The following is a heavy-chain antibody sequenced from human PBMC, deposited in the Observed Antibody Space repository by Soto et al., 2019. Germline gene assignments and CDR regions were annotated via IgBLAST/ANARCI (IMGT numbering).Heavy chain of an antibody. D-gene: IGHD1-26*01. V-gene: IGHV4-4*02. CDR3: VRDDSPSGSYFY. Sequence: QVQLQESGPGLVKPSGTLSLTCAVSGASLSSSRWWSWVRQPPGKGLEWIGEINHRGSTNTKPSLKSRVTISVDKSMNQFSLTLTSLTAADTAVYYCVRDDSPSGSYFYWGQGILVTVSS. J-gene: IGHJ4*02. CDR1: GASLSSSRW. CDR2: INHRGST.